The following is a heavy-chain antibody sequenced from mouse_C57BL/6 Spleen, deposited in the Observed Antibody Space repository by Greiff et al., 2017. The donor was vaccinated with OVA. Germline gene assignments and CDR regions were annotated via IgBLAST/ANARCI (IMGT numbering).Heavy chain of an antibody. CDR3: ARGGLLREAWFAY. J-gene: IGHJ3*01. D-gene: IGHD2-3*01. V-gene: IGHV5-17*01. CDR2: ISSGSSTI. Sequence: EVKLQESGGGLVKPGGSLKLSCAASGFTFSDYGMHWVRQAPEKGLEWVAYISSGSSTIYYADTVKGRFTISRDNAKNTLFLQMTSLRSEDTAMYYCARGGLLREAWFAYWGQGTLVTVSA. CDR1: GFTFSDYG.